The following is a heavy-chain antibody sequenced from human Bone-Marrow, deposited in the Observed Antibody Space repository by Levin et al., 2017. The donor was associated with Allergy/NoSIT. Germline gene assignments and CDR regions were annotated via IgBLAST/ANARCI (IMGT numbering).Heavy chain of an antibody. CDR1: GGSISSGGNY. J-gene: IGHJ4*02. D-gene: IGHD1/OR15-1a*01. CDR2: IYHSGNT. CDR3: TREDGSTIDY. V-gene: IGHV4-31*03. Sequence: KTSETLSLTCTVSGGSISSGGNYWSWIRQQPGKVLEWIGYIYHSGNTYYNPSLKSRVMISVDTSKNQFSLKVSSVTAADTAVYYCTREDGSTIDYWGQGILVTVSS.